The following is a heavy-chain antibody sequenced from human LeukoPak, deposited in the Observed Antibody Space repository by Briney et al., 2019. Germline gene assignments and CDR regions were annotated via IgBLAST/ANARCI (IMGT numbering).Heavy chain of an antibody. D-gene: IGHD6-19*01. Sequence: PSETLSLTCTVSGGSISSYYWSWIRQPPGKGLEWIGYVYYTGSTNYNPSLKSRVTISLDTSKNQFSLKLSSVTAADTAVYYCARGYSSGLFFGFWGQGTLVTVSS. V-gene: IGHV4-59*01. CDR3: ARGYSSGLFFGF. CDR1: GGSISSYY. J-gene: IGHJ4*02. CDR2: VYYTGST.